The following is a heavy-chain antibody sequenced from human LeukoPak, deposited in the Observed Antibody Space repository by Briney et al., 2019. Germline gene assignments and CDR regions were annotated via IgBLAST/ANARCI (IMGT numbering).Heavy chain of an antibody. Sequence: GGSLRLSCAASGFTVSSNYMSWVRQAPGKGLEWVSVIYSGGSTYYADSVKGRFTISRHNSKNTLYLQMNSLRAEDTAVYYCARVPYSYGLNTRAPFDYWGQGTLVTVSS. V-gene: IGHV3-53*04. J-gene: IGHJ4*02. CDR1: GFTVSSNY. CDR2: IYSGGST. CDR3: ARVPYSYGLNTRAPFDY. D-gene: IGHD5-18*01.